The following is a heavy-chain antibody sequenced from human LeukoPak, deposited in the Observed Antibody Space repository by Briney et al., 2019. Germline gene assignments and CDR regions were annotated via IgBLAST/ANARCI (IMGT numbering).Heavy chain of an antibody. D-gene: IGHD5-18*01. V-gene: IGHV3-43*02. CDR3: AKDGSPNTAMAAGYFDY. CDR1: GFTLSSYA. CDR2: ISASGGST. Sequence: GGSLRLSCAASGFTLSSYAMSWVRQAPGKGLEWVSSISASGGSTNYADSVKGRFTISRDNSKNSLYLQMNSLRTEDTALYYCAKDGSPNTAMAAGYFDYWGQGTLVTVSS. J-gene: IGHJ4*02.